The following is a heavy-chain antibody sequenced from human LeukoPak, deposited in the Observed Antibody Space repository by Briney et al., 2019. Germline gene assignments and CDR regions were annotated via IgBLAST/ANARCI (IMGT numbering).Heavy chain of an antibody. CDR2: ISSSGSTI. D-gene: IGHD3-22*01. V-gene: IGHV3-48*03. CDR3: ARDQDYYDSSGYYYGSEYFQH. J-gene: IGHJ1*01. CDR1: GFTFSSYE. Sequence: QPGGSLRLSCAASGFTFSSYEMSWVRQAPGKGLEWVSYISSSGSTIYYADSVKGRFTISRDNAKNSLYLQMNSLRAEDTAVYYCARDQDYYDSSGYYYGSEYFQHWGQGTLVTVSS.